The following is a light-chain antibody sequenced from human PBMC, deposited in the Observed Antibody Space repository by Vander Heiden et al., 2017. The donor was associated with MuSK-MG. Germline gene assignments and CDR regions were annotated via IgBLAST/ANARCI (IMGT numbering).Light chain of an antibody. V-gene: IGKV3-20*01. J-gene: IGKJ2*01. Sequence: EIELTRSPGTLSLSPGERATLSCRASQSVSSSYLAWYQQKPGQAPRLLIYGASSRATGIPDRFSGSGSGTDFTLTISRLEPEDFAVYYCQQYGSSPPYTFGQGTKLEIK. CDR3: QQYGSSPPYT. CDR1: QSVSSSY. CDR2: GAS.